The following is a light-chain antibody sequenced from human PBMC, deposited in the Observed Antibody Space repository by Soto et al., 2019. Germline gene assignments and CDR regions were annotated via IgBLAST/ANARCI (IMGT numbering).Light chain of an antibody. CDR3: QQYGSSGT. J-gene: IGKJ1*01. Sequence: EIVMTQSPATLSVSPGERATLSCRASQRISNNFAWYQQKPGQAPRLLIYDASNRATGIPARFSGSGSGTDFTLTISRLEPEDFAVYYCQQYGSSGTFGQGTKVDIK. CDR1: QRISNN. V-gene: IGKV3-20*01. CDR2: DAS.